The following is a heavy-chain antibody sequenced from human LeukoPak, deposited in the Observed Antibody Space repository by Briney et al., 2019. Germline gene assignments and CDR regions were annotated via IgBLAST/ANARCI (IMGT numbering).Heavy chain of an antibody. J-gene: IGHJ4*02. Sequence: PGGSLTLSCAASGFTFSSFGMHWVRQAPGKGLEWVAVIWYDGTNKYYADSVKGRFTISRDNSKNTLYLQMNSLRAEDTAVYYCARGGGIHLDDFDHWGQATQLTVSS. CDR3: ARGGGIHLDDFDH. V-gene: IGHV3-33*01. CDR2: IWYDGTNK. CDR1: GFTFSSFG. D-gene: IGHD3-16*01.